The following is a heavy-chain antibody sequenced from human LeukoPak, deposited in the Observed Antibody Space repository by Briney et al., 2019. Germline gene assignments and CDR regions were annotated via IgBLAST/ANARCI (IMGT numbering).Heavy chain of an antibody. CDR1: GGSFSGYY. CDR2: INHSGST. V-gene: IGHV4-34*01. CDR3: TRAVSNSGITPWYFDF. D-gene: IGHD3-10*01. Sequence: SETLSLTCAVYGGSFSGYYWSWIRQPPGKGLEWIGEINHSGSTNYNPSLKSRVTISVDTSKNQFSLKLSSVTAADTAVYYCTRAVSNSGITPWYFDFWGQGTLVTVSS. J-gene: IGHJ4*02.